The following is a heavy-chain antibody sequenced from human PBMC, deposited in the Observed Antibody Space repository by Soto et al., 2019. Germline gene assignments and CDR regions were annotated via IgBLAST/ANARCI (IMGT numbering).Heavy chain of an antibody. V-gene: IGHV3-11*05. Sequence: QVQLVESGGGLVKPGGSLRLSCAASGFTFSDYYMSWIRQAPGKGLEWVSYIGGSSSYTNYADSVKGRFTISRDNAKNSLYLQMNSLRAEDTAVYYCARDADILTGSDAFDIWGQGTMVTVSS. J-gene: IGHJ3*02. CDR1: GFTFSDYY. D-gene: IGHD3-9*01. CDR3: ARDADILTGSDAFDI. CDR2: IGGSSSYT.